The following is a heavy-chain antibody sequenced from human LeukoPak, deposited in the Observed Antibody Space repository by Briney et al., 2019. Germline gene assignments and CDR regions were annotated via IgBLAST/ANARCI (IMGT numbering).Heavy chain of an antibody. V-gene: IGHV4-59*01. J-gene: IGHJ4*02. Sequence: SETLSLTCTVSGGSISSYYWSWVRQPPGKGLEWIGYIYYSGSTNYNPSLKSRVTISVDTSKNQFSLKLSSVTAADTAVYYCARAVYHIAAAEDYWGQGTLVTVSS. D-gene: IGHD6-13*01. CDR1: GGSISSYY. CDR3: ARAVYHIAAAEDY. CDR2: IYYSGST.